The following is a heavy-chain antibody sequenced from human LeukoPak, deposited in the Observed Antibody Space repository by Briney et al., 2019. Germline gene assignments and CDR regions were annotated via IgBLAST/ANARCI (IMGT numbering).Heavy chain of an antibody. D-gene: IGHD6-25*01. J-gene: IGHJ4*02. CDR2: ISSDGNNK. Sequence: GGSLRLSCAASGFTFNKYGMHWVCQAPGKGLEWVAAISSDGNNKYYADSVKGRFTISRDNSKNTLDVQMNSLRGEDTAVYYCARENQRSSGSAGFFDYWGQGALVTVSS. V-gene: IGHV3-30*03. CDR3: ARENQRSSGSAGFFDY. CDR1: GFTFNKYG.